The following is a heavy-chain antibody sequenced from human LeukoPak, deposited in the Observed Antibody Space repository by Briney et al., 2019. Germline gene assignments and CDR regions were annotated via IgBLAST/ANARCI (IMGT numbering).Heavy chain of an antibody. J-gene: IGHJ4*02. D-gene: IGHD3-22*01. CDR2: INPHSGGT. CDR1: GYTFTDYY. CDR3: ARGGPSLIIVVHD. Sequence: ASVKVSCKASGYTFTDYYIHWVRQAPGLGLEWMGWINPHSGGTNYAQNFQGRVTMTRDTSISTGYMELSRLRSDDTAVYYCARGGPSLIIVVHDWGQGTLVTVSS. V-gene: IGHV1-2*02.